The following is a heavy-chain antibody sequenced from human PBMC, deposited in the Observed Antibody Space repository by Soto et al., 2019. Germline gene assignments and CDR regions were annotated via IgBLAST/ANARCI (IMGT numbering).Heavy chain of an antibody. D-gene: IGHD3-10*01. Sequence: QVQLVQSGAEVKKPGSSVKVSCKASGGTFSSYAITWVRQAPRQGLEWMGGIIPLFNRTNYSQTFQGRVTVTADGFASTVYVELSSLRSEDTAVYFCARTYFGGNAKRSYYYGMNVWGQGTMVTVSS. V-gene: IGHV1-69*01. J-gene: IGHJ6*02. CDR3: ARTYFGGNAKRSYYYGMNV. CDR1: GGTFSSYA. CDR2: IIPLFNRT.